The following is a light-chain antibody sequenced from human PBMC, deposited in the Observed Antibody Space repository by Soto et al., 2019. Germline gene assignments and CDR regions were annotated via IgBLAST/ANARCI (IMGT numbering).Light chain of an antibody. V-gene: IGLV1-47*01. Sequence: QSVLTQPPSASGTPGQRVTISCSGSSSNIGSYHIYWYQQLPGTAPKLLFYKNNQRPSGVPDRFSGSKSGTSASLAISGLRSEDEADYYCAAWDDSLSAWVFGGGTKLTVL. CDR1: SSNIGSYH. J-gene: IGLJ3*02. CDR2: KNN. CDR3: AAWDDSLSAWV.